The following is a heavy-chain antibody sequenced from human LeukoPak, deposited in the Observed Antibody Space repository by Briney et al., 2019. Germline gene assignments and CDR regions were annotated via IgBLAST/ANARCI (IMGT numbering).Heavy chain of an antibody. D-gene: IGHD3-16*02. Sequence: KTSEGLSLTCTVSSGSINHYYWSWIRQPPGKGLEWIGYIFYSGSSDYNPSLKSRVTISVDTSKNQFSLNLSSVTAADTAVYYCARSLRGNFDYWGQGTLVSLST. CDR3: ARSLRGNFDY. CDR1: SGSINHYY. CDR2: IFYSGSS. J-gene: IGHJ4*02. V-gene: IGHV4-59*01.